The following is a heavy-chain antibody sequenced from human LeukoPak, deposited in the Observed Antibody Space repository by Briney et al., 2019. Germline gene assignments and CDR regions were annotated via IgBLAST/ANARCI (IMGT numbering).Heavy chain of an antibody. CDR1: GIPFISYA. J-gene: IGHJ4*02. V-gene: IGHV3-23*01. CDR2: ISGSGGST. CDR3: AKVRLGNAGFDY. D-gene: IGHD3-9*01. Sequence: GGSLRLSCASGIPFISYAMSWVRQAPGKGLDWVSAISGSGGSTYYADSVKGRFTISRDNSQNTLYLQMNSLRAEDTAVYYCAKVRLGNAGFDYWGQGTLVTVSS.